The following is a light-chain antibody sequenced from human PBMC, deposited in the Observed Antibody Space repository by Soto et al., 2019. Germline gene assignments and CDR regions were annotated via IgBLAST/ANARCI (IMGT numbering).Light chain of an antibody. CDR2: DAS. CDR3: QQRNNWPPMYT. Sequence: EIVLTQSPATLSLSPGERATLSCRASQSVSSYLAWYQQKPGQAPRLLIYDASNRATGIPARFSGSGSGTDFPLTISSLEPEDFAVYYCQQRNNWPPMYTFGQGTKLEIK. V-gene: IGKV3-11*01. J-gene: IGKJ2*01. CDR1: QSVSSY.